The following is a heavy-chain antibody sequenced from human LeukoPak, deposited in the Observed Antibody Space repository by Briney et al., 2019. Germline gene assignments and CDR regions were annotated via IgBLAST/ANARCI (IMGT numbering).Heavy chain of an antibody. V-gene: IGHV3-53*04. D-gene: IGHD6-13*01. CDR2: IYSGGST. Sequence: PGGSLRLSCAASGFTVSSNYMSCVRQAPGKGLEWVSVIYSGGSTYYADSVKGRFTISRHNSKNTLYLQMNSMRAEDTAVYYCARAKYSSSWYHQFSFDIWGQGTMVTVSS. CDR3: ARAKYSSSWYHQFSFDI. CDR1: GFTVSSNY. J-gene: IGHJ3*02.